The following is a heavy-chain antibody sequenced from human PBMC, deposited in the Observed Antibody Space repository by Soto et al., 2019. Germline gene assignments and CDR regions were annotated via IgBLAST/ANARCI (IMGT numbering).Heavy chain of an antibody. CDR3: GKGWFDP. CDR1: GGSINSNRYY. CDR2: IFYTGST. Sequence: QLQLQESGPGLVKPSETLSLTCTVSGGSINSNRYYWAWIRQPPGKGLEWIGSIFYTGSTYYSPSLKGRLTISVDPSKNQFSLKLTYCARPKTIGAAAGKGWFDPWGQGTLVTVSS. V-gene: IGHV4-39*01. J-gene: IGHJ5*02. D-gene: IGHD6-13*01.